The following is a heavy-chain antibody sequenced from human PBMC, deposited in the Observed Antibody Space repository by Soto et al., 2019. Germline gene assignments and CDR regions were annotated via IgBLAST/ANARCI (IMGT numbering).Heavy chain of an antibody. CDR1: GGSISSGGYY. D-gene: IGHD4-17*01. J-gene: IGHJ4*02. CDR3: ARQQPLGGLDY. CDR2: IYYSGST. V-gene: IGHV4-31*03. Sequence: NPSETLSLTCTVSGGSISSGGYYWSWIRQHPGKGLEWIGYIYYSGSTYYNPSLKSRVTISVDTSKNQFSLKLSSVTAADTAVYYCARQQPLGGLDYWGQGTLVTVSS.